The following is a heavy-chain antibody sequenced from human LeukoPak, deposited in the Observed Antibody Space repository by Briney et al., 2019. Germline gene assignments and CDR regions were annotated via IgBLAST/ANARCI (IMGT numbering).Heavy chain of an antibody. CDR2: ISTNTGNP. Sequence: GASVKVSCKASGYTFTGYYMHWVRQAPGQGLEWMGWISTNTGNPTYAHGFTGRFVFSLDSSVSTAYLQISSLKAEDTAVYYCAREVAPGGFDYWGQGTLVTVSS. CDR1: GYTFTGYY. J-gene: IGHJ4*02. CDR3: AREVAPGGFDY. V-gene: IGHV7-4-1*02. D-gene: IGHD4-23*01.